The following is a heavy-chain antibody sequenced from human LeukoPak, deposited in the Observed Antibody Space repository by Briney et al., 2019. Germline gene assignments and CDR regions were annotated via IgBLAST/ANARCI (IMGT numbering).Heavy chain of an antibody. CDR3: AKGLYCFDY. CDR2: ISGSGGRT. CDR1: GVTFSSYA. Sequence: GGTLRLSCAASGVTFSSYAISCVRHAPGKGLEWVSAISGSGGRTYYADSVKGRFTIYRDKSKNTLYLQMNSLRAEDTAVYYCAKGLYCFDYWGQGTLVTVSS. V-gene: IGHV3-23*01. D-gene: IGHD3-16*01. J-gene: IGHJ4*02.